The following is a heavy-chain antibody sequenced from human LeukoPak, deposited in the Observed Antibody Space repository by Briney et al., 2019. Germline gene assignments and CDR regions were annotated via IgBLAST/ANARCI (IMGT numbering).Heavy chain of an antibody. CDR2: IYYSGST. V-gene: IGHV4-59*01. J-gene: IGHJ6*03. D-gene: IGHD5-18*01. Sequence: SETLSLTCAVYGGSFSGYYWSWIRQPPGKGLEWIGYIYYSGSTNYNPSLKSRVTISVDTSKNQFSLKLTSVTAADTAVYYCARTTEGGYTYGYFYYYYMDVWGKGTTVTISS. CDR3: ARTTEGGYTYGYFYYYYMDV. CDR1: GGSFSGYY.